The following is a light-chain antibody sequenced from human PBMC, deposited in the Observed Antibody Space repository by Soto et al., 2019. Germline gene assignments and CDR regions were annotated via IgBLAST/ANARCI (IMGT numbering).Light chain of an antibody. V-gene: IGLV2-8*01. CDR2: EVS. Sequence: QSALTQPPSASGSPGQSVTISCTGTSSDVGGYNYVSWYQQHPDKAPKLMIYEVSKRPSGVPDRFSGSKSGNTASLTVSGLQAEDEADYYCCSYAGSYGYVFGTGTKVTVL. CDR1: SSDVGGYNY. J-gene: IGLJ1*01. CDR3: CSYAGSYGYV.